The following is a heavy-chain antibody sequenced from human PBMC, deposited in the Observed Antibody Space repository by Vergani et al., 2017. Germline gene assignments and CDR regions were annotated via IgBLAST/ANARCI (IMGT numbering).Heavy chain of an antibody. CDR2: IYPGDSDT. Sequence: EVQLVQSGAEVKKPGESLKISCKGSGYSFTSYWIGWVRQMPGKGLEWMGIIYPGDSDTRYSPSFQGQVTISADKSISTAYLQWSSLKASDTAMYYCARTTTRDYGGNSLEVYYYYYYGMDVWGQGTTVTVSS. CDR3: ARTTTRDYGGNSLEVYYYYYYGMDV. V-gene: IGHV5-51*01. D-gene: IGHD4-23*01. CDR1: GYSFTSYW. J-gene: IGHJ6*02.